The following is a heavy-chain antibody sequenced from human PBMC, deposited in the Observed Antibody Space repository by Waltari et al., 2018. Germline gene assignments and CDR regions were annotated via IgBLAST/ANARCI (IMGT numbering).Heavy chain of an antibody. J-gene: IGHJ5*02. Sequence: QVELQESGPGLVKPSATLSLTCTVSGGSVTGATWSWVRQPDGKGLEWIGRIFASGGTDYNPSFKSRVTMSVDTSKNEFSLRLTSVTAADTAVYYCARGNYGLFSGHYSDLWGRGTRVTVSS. V-gene: IGHV4-4*07. D-gene: IGHD3-3*01. CDR2: IFASGGT. CDR1: GGSVTGAT. CDR3: ARGNYGLFSGHYSDL.